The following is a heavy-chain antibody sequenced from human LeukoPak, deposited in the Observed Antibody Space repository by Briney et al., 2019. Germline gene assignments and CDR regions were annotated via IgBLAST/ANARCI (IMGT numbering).Heavy chain of an antibody. CDR3: AKDQGYSGYDPLDY. CDR1: GFTFSSYA. V-gene: IGHV3-23*01. CDR2: VSGSGGRT. J-gene: IGHJ4*02. Sequence: GGSLRLSCAASGFTFSSYAMSWVRQAPGKGLECVSAVSGSGGRTSYADSVKGRFTISRDNAKNTLYLQMNSLRAEDTAVYYCAKDQGYSGYDPLDYWGQGTLVTVSS. D-gene: IGHD5-12*01.